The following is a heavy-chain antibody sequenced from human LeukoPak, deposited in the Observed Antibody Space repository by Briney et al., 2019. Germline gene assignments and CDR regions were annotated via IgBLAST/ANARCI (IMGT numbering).Heavy chain of an antibody. J-gene: IGHJ5*02. D-gene: IGHD4-11*01. Sequence: SETLSLTCTVSGGSISSYYWSGIRQPAGKGLEWIGRIYTSGSTNYNPSLKSRVTMSVDTSKNQFSLKLSSVTAADTAVYYCARGRSNRNWFDPWGQGTLVTVSS. CDR1: GGSISSYY. V-gene: IGHV4-4*07. CDR3: ARGRSNRNWFDP. CDR2: IYTSGST.